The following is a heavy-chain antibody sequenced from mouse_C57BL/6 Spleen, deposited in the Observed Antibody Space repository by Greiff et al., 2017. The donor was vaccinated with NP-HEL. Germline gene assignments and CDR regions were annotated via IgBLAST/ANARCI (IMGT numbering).Heavy chain of an antibody. D-gene: IGHD1-1*01. J-gene: IGHJ4*01. CDR2: INYDGSST. Sequence: EVKLEESEGGLVQPGSSMKLSCTASGFTFSDYYMAWVRQVPEKGLEWVANINYDGSSTYYLDSLKSRFIISRDNAKNILYLQMSSLKSEDTATYYCARAIHYGSPYYYAMDYWGQGTSVTVSS. V-gene: IGHV5-16*01. CDR3: ARAIHYGSPYYYAMDY. CDR1: GFTFSDYY.